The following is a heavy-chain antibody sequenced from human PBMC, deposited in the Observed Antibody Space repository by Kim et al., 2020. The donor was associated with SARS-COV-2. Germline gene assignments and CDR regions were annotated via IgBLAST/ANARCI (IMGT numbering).Heavy chain of an antibody. V-gene: IGHV3-30*04. CDR1: GFTFSSYA. CDR3: ARDLGHLLRYFDWSTKRNPDC. Sequence: GGSLRLSCAASGFTFSSYAMHWVRQAPGKGLEWVAVISYDGSNKYYADSVKGRFTISRDNSKNTLYLQMNSLRAEDTAVYYCARDLGHLLRYFDWSTKRNPDCWGQGTLVTVSS. D-gene: IGHD3-9*01. CDR2: ISYDGSNK. J-gene: IGHJ4*02.